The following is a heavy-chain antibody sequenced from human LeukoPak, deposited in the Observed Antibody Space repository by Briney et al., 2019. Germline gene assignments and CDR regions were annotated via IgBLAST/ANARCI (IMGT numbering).Heavy chain of an antibody. CDR1: GGSISSSSYY. CDR3: ARDGRSYCSGGSCYWHAFDI. CDR2: IYYSGST. Sequence: SETLSLTCTVSGGSISSSSYYWGWIRQPPGKGLEWIGSIYYSGSTYYNPSLKSRVTISVDTSKNQFSLKLSSVTAADTAVYYCARDGRSYCSGGSCYWHAFDIWGQGTMVTVSS. V-gene: IGHV4-39*07. J-gene: IGHJ3*02. D-gene: IGHD2-15*01.